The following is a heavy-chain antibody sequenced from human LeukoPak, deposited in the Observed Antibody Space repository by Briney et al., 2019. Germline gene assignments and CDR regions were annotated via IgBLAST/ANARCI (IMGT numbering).Heavy chain of an antibody. CDR1: AFTFSNYW. CDR3: AKHGLPLVVISAPLDY. J-gene: IGHJ4*02. D-gene: IGHD2-15*01. V-gene: IGHV3-74*01. Sequence: GGSLRLSCSASAFTFSNYWMHWVRQAPGKGLVWVSRINSDGSSTSYADSVKGRFTISRDNAKNTVYLQMNSLRAEDTAVYYCAKHGLPLVVISAPLDYWGQGTLVTVAS. CDR2: INSDGSST.